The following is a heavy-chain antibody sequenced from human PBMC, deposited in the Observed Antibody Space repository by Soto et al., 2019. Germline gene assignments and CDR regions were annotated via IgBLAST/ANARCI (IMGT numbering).Heavy chain of an antibody. CDR1: GFTFSSYS. V-gene: IGHV3-48*02. Sequence: GGSLRLSCAASGFTFSSYSMNWVRQAPGKGLEWVSYISSSSSTIYYADSVKGRFTISRDNAKNSLYLQMNSPRDEDTAVYYCAKEELWTLDYYYYYYGMDVWGQGTTVTVSS. J-gene: IGHJ6*02. D-gene: IGHD5-18*01. CDR3: AKEELWTLDYYYYYYGMDV. CDR2: ISSSSSTI.